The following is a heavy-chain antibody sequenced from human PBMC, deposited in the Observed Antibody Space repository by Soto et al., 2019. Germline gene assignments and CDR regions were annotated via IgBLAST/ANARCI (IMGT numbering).Heavy chain of an antibody. J-gene: IGHJ4*02. Sequence: SETLSLTCAVYGGSFTDYYWTWIRQPSGRGLEWIGEINHSGSTSNHPSLKSRVTISVDTSKNQFSLRLRSVTAADTAVYYCAGGYCSSTSCYPSDYWGQGTLVTVSS. CDR2: INHSGST. CDR1: GGSFTDYY. CDR3: AGGYCSSTSCYPSDY. V-gene: IGHV4-34*01. D-gene: IGHD2-2*01.